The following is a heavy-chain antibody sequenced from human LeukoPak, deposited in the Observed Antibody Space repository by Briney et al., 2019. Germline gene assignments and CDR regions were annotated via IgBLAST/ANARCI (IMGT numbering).Heavy chain of an antibody. J-gene: IGHJ4*02. CDR3: ARSRSGWLIDF. CDR1: GFTFSSYG. Sequence: GGSLGLSCAASGFTFSSYGMHWVRQAPGKGLEWVAVIWFDENNKYYGDSVKGRFTISRDNSKDTLSLQMNSLRAEDTAVYYCARSRSGWLIDFWGQGTLVTVSS. V-gene: IGHV3-33*01. CDR2: IWFDENNK. D-gene: IGHD6-19*01.